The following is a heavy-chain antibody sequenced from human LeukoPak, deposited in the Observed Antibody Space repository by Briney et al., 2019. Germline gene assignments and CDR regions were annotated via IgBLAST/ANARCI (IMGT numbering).Heavy chain of an antibody. CDR3: TRPWQRRYYMDV. J-gene: IGHJ6*03. V-gene: IGHV4-34*01. Sequence: PSETLSLTCAVYGESFSGYYWTWVRQPPGKGLEWIGDINHSGRTTYNPSLKSRVIISVDTFKNLFSLNLTSVTAADTAVYYCTRPWQRRYYMDVWGKGTTVAVSS. CDR1: GESFSGYY. CDR2: INHSGRT.